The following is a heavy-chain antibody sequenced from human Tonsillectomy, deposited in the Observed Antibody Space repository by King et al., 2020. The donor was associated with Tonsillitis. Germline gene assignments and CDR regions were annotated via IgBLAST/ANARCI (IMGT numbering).Heavy chain of an antibody. CDR1: GYSFTSNW. D-gene: IGHD1-20*01. CDR2: IYPGDSDT. J-gene: IGHJ3*02. V-gene: IGHV5-51*01. Sequence: VQLVESGAEVKKAGESLKISCKGSGYSFTSNWIAWVRQMPGKGLEWMGIIYPGDSDTRYSPSFQGQVTVSVDKSISTAYLQWSSLKASDTAMYYCARQIPGTFDAFDIWGQGTRVTVSS. CDR3: ARQIPGTFDAFDI.